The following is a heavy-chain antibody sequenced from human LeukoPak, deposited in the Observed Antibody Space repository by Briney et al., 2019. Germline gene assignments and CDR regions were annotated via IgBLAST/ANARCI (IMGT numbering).Heavy chain of an antibody. CDR1: GYTLTELS. CDR2: FDPEDGET. V-gene: IGHV1-24*01. CDR3: ATIDGHYDSSGY. D-gene: IGHD3-22*01. J-gene: IGHJ4*02. Sequence: ASVKVSCKVSGYTLTELSMHWVRQAPGKGLEWMGGFDPEDGETIYAQKFQGRVTMTEDTSTDTAYMELGSLRSEDTAVYYCATIDGHYDSSGYWGQGTLVIVSS.